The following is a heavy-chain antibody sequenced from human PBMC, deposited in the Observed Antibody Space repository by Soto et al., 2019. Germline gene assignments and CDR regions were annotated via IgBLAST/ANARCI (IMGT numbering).Heavy chain of an antibody. J-gene: IGHJ5*02. D-gene: IGHD4-17*01. Sequence: QVHLVQSRAAVREPGDSVKVSCTASGYTFTGYYIHWVRQVPGQGLEWMGWINTNTGGTKYEPNSRRRITFTSETPIRTAYTEVPTLRSDDPAVYFGARDVTNTLMSMNSFGLGGQGPLVTVSS. CDR1: GYTFTGYY. V-gene: IGHV1-2*02. CDR3: ARDVTNTLMSMNSFGL. CDR2: INTNTGGT.